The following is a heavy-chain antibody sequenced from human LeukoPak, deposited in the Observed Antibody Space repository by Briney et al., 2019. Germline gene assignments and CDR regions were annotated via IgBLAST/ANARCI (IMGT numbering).Heavy chain of an antibody. J-gene: IGHJ4*02. CDR1: GFTFSSYG. D-gene: IGHD3-16*01. CDR3: ARGGLGVTIDY. V-gene: IGHV3-23*01. Sequence: GGSLRLSCAASGFTFSSYGMSWVRQAPGQGLEWISAISGSGASTYWADSVKGRFTFSRDNSKNTLYLQMDSLRVEDTVVYYCARGGLGVTIDYWGQGTLVTVYS. CDR2: ISGSGAST.